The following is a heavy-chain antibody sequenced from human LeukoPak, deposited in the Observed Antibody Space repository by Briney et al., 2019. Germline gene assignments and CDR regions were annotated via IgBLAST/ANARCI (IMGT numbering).Heavy chain of an antibody. CDR3: ARRGYSSGWYLQH. CDR1: GFTFSSYE. D-gene: IGHD6-19*01. J-gene: IGHJ1*01. V-gene: IGHV3-48*03. Sequence: GGSLRLSCAASGFTFSSYEMNWVRQAPGKGLEWVSYISSSGSTIYYADSVKGRFTISRDNAKNSLYLQMNSLRAEDTAVYYCARRGYSSGWYLQHWGQGTLVTVSS. CDR2: ISSSGSTI.